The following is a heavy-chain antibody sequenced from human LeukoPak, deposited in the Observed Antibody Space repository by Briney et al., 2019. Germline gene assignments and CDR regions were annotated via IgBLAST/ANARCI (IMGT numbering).Heavy chain of an antibody. CDR2: ISWNSGSI. D-gene: IGHD1-26*01. CDR3: VRDRGTYRPIDY. V-gene: IGHV3-9*01. CDR1: GFTFDDYA. Sequence: PGRSLRLSCAASGFTFDDYAMHWVRQAPGKGLEWVSGISWNSGSIGYADSVKGRFTISRDNAKNSLYLQMNSLRAEDTAIYYCVRDRGTYRPIDYWGQGTLVTVSS. J-gene: IGHJ4*02.